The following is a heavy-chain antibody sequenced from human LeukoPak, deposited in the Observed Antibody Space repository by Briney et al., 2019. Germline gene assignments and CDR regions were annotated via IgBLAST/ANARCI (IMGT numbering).Heavy chain of an antibody. V-gene: IGHV1-2*02. CDR3: ARDTIYDFWSGYHDY. D-gene: IGHD3-3*01. J-gene: IGHJ4*02. CDR1: GYTFTGYY. Sequence: ASVKVSCKASGYTFTGYYMHWVRQAPGQGLEWMGWINPNSGGTNYAQKFQGRVTMTRDTSISTAYMELSRLRSDDTAVHYCARDTIYDFWSGYHDYWGQGTLVTVSS. CDR2: INPNSGGT.